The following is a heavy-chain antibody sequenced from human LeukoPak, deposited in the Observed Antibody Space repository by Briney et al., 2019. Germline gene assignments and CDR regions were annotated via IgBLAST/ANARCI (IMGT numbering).Heavy chain of an antibody. J-gene: IGHJ4*02. V-gene: IGHV3-48*01. Sequence: GGSLRLSCAASGFTFSSYSMNWVRQAPGKGLEWVSYISSSSSTMYYADSVKGRFSISRDNSKNTLYLQMNSLRAEDTAVYYCARGAHKRDDYGGFFDYWGQGTLVTVSS. CDR1: GFTFSSYS. CDR2: ISSSSSTM. CDR3: ARGAHKRDDYGGFFDY. D-gene: IGHD4-23*01.